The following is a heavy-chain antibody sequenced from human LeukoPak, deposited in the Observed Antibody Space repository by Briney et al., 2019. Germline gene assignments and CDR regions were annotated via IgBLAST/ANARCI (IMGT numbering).Heavy chain of an antibody. Sequence: GGSLRLSCAASGFTFSSYGMHWVRQAPGKGLEWVAVISYDGSNKYYADSVKGRFTISRDNSKNTLYLQMNSLRAEDTAVYYCAKYSSSWYSMRYYYYYMDVWGKGTTVTISS. D-gene: IGHD6-13*01. J-gene: IGHJ6*03. CDR3: AKYSSSWYSMRYYYYYMDV. CDR1: GFTFSSYG. CDR2: ISYDGSNK. V-gene: IGHV3-30*18.